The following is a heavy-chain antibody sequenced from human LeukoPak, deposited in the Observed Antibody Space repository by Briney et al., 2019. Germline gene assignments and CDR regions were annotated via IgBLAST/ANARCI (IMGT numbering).Heavy chain of an antibody. V-gene: IGHV4-34*01. CDR3: ARLIEGAPADH. Sequence: PSETLSLTCAVYGGSFSGYYWSWIRQPPGKGLEWIGEINHSGSTYYNPSLKSRITISVDTSKNQFPLKVNSVTAADTAVYFCARLIEGAPADHWGQGTLVTVSS. CDR1: GGSFSGYY. J-gene: IGHJ4*02. CDR2: INHSGST. D-gene: IGHD1-26*01.